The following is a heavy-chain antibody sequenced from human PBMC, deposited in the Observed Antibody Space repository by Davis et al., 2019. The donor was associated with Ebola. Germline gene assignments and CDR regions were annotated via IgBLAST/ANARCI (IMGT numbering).Heavy chain of an antibody. D-gene: IGHD6-13*01. J-gene: IGHJ5*02. CDR1: GGSISSSSYY. CDR3: ARVGSKQGLDP. V-gene: IGHV4-39*07. Sequence: MPSETLSLTCTVSGGSISSSSYYWGWIRQPPGKGLEWIGEITHGGNPNLNPSLKSRVSISVDTSKKQFSLRLISVAAADTAVYYCARVGSKQGLDPWGQGTLVTVSS. CDR2: ITHGGNP.